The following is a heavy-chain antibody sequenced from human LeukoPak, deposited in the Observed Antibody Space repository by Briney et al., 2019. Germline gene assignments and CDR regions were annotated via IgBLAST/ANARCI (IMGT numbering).Heavy chain of an antibody. J-gene: IGHJ3*02. Sequence: PGGSLRLSCAASGFSFSSYWMHWVRQAPGEGLLWVSRIDRFGSSATYADSVKGRFTVSRDNAKNTLYLQMNSLRDEDAGVYYCGSSTYSGSHWDAFNIWGQGTMVTVSS. CDR2: IDRFGSSA. CDR3: GSSTYSGSHWDAFNI. CDR1: GFSFSSYW. V-gene: IGHV3-74*03. D-gene: IGHD1-26*01.